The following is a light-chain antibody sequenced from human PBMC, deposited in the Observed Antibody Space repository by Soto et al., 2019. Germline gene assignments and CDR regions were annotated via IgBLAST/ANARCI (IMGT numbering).Light chain of an antibody. CDR1: SSNIGAGYD. CDR2: GNN. J-gene: IGLJ1*01. CDR3: QAYDSSLTSYV. Sequence: QSVLTQPPSVSGAPGQRVTISCTGSSSNIGAGYDVHWYQQVPGTAPKLLLYGNNNRPSGVPDRFSGSKSGTSASVAITGLQAEDEGDYYCQAYDSSLTSYVFGTGTKLTVL. V-gene: IGLV1-40*01.